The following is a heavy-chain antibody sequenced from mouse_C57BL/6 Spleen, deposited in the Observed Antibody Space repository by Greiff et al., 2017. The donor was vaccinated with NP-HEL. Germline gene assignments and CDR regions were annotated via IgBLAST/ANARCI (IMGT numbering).Heavy chain of an antibody. CDR3: ARWDYYGSSPHWYFDV. V-gene: IGHV1-55*01. J-gene: IGHJ1*03. CDR1: GYTFTSYW. D-gene: IGHD1-1*01. CDR2: IYPGSGST. Sequence: QVQLQQPGAELVKPGASVKMSCKASGYTFTSYWITWVKQRPGQGLEWIGDIYPGSGSTNYNEKFKSKATLTVDTSSSTAYMQLSSLTSEDSAVYYCARWDYYGSSPHWYFDVWGTGTTVTVSS.